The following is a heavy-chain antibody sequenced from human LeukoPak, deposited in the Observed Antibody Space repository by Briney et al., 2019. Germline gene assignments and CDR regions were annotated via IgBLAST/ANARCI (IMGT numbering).Heavy chain of an antibody. CDR2: IIPILGIA. CDR1: GGTFSSYA. J-gene: IGHJ4*02. Sequence: ASVKVSCKASGGTFSSYAISWVRQAPGQGLEWMGRIIPILGIANYAQKFQGRVTITADKSTSTAYMELRSLRSDDTAVYYCARDRSSKATRFDYWGQGTLVTVSS. V-gene: IGHV1-69*04. CDR3: ARDRSSKATRFDY.